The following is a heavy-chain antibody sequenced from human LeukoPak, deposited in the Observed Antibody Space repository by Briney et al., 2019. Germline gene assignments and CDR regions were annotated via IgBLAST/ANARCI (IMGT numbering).Heavy chain of an antibody. D-gene: IGHD3-3*01. J-gene: IGHJ4*02. Sequence: PGGSLRLPCAASGFTFSSYSMNWVRQAPGKGLEWVSSISSSSSYIYYADSVKGRFTISRDNAKNSLYLQMNSLRAEDTAVYYCARDRNYDSCLFDYWGQGTLVTVSS. CDR1: GFTFSSYS. V-gene: IGHV3-21*01. CDR2: ISSSSSYI. CDR3: ARDRNYDSCLFDY.